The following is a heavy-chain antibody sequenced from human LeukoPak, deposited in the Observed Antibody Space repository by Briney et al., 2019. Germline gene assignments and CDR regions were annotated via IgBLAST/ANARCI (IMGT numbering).Heavy chain of an antibody. CDR3: ARDSSGRHALDI. V-gene: IGHV3-74*01. CDR2: ITNDGSST. CDR1: GLTFSSHW. J-gene: IGHJ3*02. D-gene: IGHD3-22*01. Sequence: GGSLRLSCAASGLTFSSHWVHWVRQAPGKGLVWVSRITNDGSSTTYADSVKGRFTISRDNAKNMLYLQVNSLRAEDTAVYYCARDSSGRHALDIWGQGTMVTVSS.